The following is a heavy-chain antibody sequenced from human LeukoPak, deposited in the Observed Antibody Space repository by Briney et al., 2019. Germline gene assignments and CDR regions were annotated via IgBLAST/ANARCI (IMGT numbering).Heavy chain of an antibody. CDR2: LSGSGAST. CDR1: GFTFSSYA. CDR3: AKQKGYCSGGSCYYSDY. J-gene: IGHJ4*02. V-gene: IGHV3-23*01. D-gene: IGHD2-15*01. Sequence: GGSLRLSCAASGFTFSSYAMSWVRQAPGKGLEWVSTLSGSGASTSYADSVKDRFTISRDNSKNTLYLQMNSLRAEDTARYYCAKQKGYCSGGSCYYSDYWGQGTLVTVSS.